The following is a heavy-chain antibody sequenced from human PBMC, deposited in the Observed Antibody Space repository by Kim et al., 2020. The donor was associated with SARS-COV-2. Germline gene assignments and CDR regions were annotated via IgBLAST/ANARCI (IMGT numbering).Heavy chain of an antibody. CDR3: ARDRRITIFGGGRSWFDP. Sequence: ASVKVSCKASGYTFTSYVMNWVRQAPGQGLKWMGWINTNTGNPTYAQGFTGRFVFSLDTSVSTAYLQISSLKAEDTAVYYCARDRRITIFGGGRSWFDPWGQGTLVTVSS. V-gene: IGHV7-4-1*02. D-gene: IGHD3-3*01. CDR2: INTNTGNP. CDR1: GYTFTSYV. J-gene: IGHJ5*02.